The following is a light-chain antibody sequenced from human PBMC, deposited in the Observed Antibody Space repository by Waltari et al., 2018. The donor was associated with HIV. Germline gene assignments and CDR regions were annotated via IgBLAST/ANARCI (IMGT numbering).Light chain of an antibody. J-gene: IGLJ3*02. CDR3: VLYMGSGIWV. V-gene: IGLV8-61*01. CDR2: STN. Sequence: QTVVTQEPSVSVSPGGAVPLTCRSRSCSVATSYYPRWYHQPPGQAPPTLIYSTNTRSSGVPDRFSGSILGNKAALTITGAQADDESDYYCVLYMGSGIWVFGGGTKLTVL. CDR1: SCSVATSYY.